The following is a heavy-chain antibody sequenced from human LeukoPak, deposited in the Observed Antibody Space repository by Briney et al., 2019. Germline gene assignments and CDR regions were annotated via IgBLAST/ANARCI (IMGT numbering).Heavy chain of an antibody. CDR1: GGSISSGDYY. CDR2: IYYSGST. V-gene: IGHV4-30-4*08. CDR3: ASSRRYYYDSSGYNAFDI. J-gene: IGHJ3*02. Sequence: SETLSLTCTVSGGSISSGDYYWSWIRQPPEKGLEWIGNIYYSGSTYYNPSLNSRVTISVDTSKNQFSLKLSSVTAADTAVYYCASSRRYYYDSSGYNAFDIWGQGTMVTVSS. D-gene: IGHD3-22*01.